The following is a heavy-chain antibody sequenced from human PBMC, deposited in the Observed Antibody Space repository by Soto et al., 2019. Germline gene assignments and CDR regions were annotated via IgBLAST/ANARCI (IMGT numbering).Heavy chain of an antibody. V-gene: IGHV3-23*01. D-gene: IGHD2-2*03. CDR1: GFTFSDFA. Sequence: EVQVLESGGGLVQPGGSLRLSCAATGFTFSDFAMSWVRQAPGKGLEWVSRIYGGGTGPHSADAVKGRVTIARYNSKNTLYLQMNSLIAEDTAVYYCAKMEGMDPWAYSFDYWGQGTLVTVSS. J-gene: IGHJ4*02. CDR3: AKMEGMDPWAYSFDY. CDR2: IYGGGTGP.